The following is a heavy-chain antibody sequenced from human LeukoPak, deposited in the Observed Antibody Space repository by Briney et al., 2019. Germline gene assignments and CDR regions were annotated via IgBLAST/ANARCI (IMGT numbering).Heavy chain of an antibody. CDR2: ISGSGGST. J-gene: IGHJ4*02. V-gene: IGHV3-23*01. Sequence: GGSLRLSCAASGFTFSNFAMNWVRQAPGKGLEWVSTISGSGGSTYYADSVKGRFTISRDNSKNTLYLQMNGLRAEDTAVYYCAKMVHTEQWLVPFDYWGQGTLVTVSS. D-gene: IGHD6-19*01. CDR1: GFTFSNFA. CDR3: AKMVHTEQWLVPFDY.